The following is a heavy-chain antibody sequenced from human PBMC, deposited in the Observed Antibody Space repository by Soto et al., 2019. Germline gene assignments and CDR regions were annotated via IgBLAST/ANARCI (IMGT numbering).Heavy chain of an antibody. Sequence: QVQVVESGGGVVQPGRSLRLSCAASGFTFSSFGMHWVRQAPGKGLGWVSLIWYEGSKKSYGDSVKGRFTISRDNSRTTVYLQMNGLRADDTAVYYCARDASYYSLGSGYYPSRNGMDVWGPGTTVNVSS. CDR1: GFTFSSFG. CDR3: ARDASYYSLGSGYYPSRNGMDV. V-gene: IGHV3-33*01. D-gene: IGHD3-3*01. CDR2: IWYEGSKK. J-gene: IGHJ6*02.